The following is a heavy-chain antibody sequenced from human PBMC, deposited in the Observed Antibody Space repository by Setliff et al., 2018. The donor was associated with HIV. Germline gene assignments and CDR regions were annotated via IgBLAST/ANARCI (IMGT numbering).Heavy chain of an antibody. V-gene: IGHV1-69*06. Sequence: GASVKVSCKASGGTFSSYAISWVRQAPGQGLEWMGRIIPMFGTANYAQKFQGRVTITADKSTSTAYMELSSLRSEDTAVYYCARDKDAIYYGSGSFFYYYYMDVWGKGTTVTV. CDR3: ARDKDAIYYGSGSFFYYYYMDV. CDR2: IIPMFGTA. D-gene: IGHD3-10*01. CDR1: GGTFSSYA. J-gene: IGHJ6*03.